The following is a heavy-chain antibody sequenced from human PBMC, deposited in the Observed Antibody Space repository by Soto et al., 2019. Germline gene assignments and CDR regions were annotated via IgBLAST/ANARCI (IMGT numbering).Heavy chain of an antibody. D-gene: IGHD6-13*01. V-gene: IGHV3-33*01. CDR3: ARDWWEEPAGKETVSQFDY. J-gene: IGHJ4*02. CDR2: IWSDGTKK. CDR1: GFAFSNYG. Sequence: QVHLVESGGGVVQPGRSLTLSCTASGFAFSNYGIHWVRQAPGRGLEWVAVIWSDGTKKFYAGSVRGRFTISRDNFKNTIYLQMNSLRAEDTAVYYCARDWWEEPAGKETVSQFDYRGQGTLVTVSS.